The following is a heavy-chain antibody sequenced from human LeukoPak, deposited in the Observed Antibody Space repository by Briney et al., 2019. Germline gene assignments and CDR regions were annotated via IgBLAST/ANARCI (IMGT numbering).Heavy chain of an antibody. J-gene: IGHJ5*02. V-gene: IGHV3-21*01. CDR1: GFTFDDYG. CDR3: ASPNRVTAIHFYP. CDR2: ISSSSSYI. D-gene: IGHD2-21*02. Sequence: PGGSLRLSCAASGFTFDDYGMSWVRQAPGKGLEWVSSISSSSSYIYYADSVKGRFTISRDNAKNSLYLQMNSLRAEDTAVYYCASPNRVTAIHFYPWGQGTLVTVSS.